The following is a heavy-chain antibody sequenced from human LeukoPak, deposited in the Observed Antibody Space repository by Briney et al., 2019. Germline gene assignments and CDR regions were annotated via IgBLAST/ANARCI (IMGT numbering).Heavy chain of an antibody. CDR1: GFTFSSYS. D-gene: IGHD1-14*01. V-gene: IGHV3-48*01. CDR2: ISSSSSTI. J-gene: IGHJ3*02. CDR3: ARDTGGNAFDI. Sequence: GGSLRLSCAASGFTFSSYSMNWVRQAPGKGLEWVSYISSSSSTIYYADSVKGRFTISRDNAKNSLYLQMNSLRAEDTAVYYCARDTGGNAFDIWGQGTMATVSS.